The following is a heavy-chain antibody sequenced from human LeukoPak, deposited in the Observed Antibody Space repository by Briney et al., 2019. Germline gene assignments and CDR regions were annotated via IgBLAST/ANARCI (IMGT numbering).Heavy chain of an antibody. CDR1: GFSVSNNY. Sequence: GGSLRLSCVTSGFSVSNNYMSWVRQAPGKGLEWVSVISSAGGTYYAESVKARFTISRDNSKNKLYLQMNSLRADDTAVYYCAKEGLVLRRKGRFYDYWGQGTLVTVSS. J-gene: IGHJ4*02. CDR2: ISSAGGT. D-gene: IGHD3-22*01. CDR3: AKEGLVLRRKGRFYDY. V-gene: IGHV3-66*01.